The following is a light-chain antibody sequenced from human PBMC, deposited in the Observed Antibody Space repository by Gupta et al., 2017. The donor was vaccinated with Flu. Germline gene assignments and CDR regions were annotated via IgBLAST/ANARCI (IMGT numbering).Light chain of an antibody. CDR3: QVWDSRTDHRV. CDR1: NIGSKS. CDR2: AES. Sequence: GRNNIGSKSVHWYQHKPGQAPVLVVHAESDRPSVIPDRCSGSNTGNTATLTISRVEAGEEADYYCQVWDSRTDHRVFGGGTKLTVL. J-gene: IGLJ3*02. V-gene: IGLV3-21*02.